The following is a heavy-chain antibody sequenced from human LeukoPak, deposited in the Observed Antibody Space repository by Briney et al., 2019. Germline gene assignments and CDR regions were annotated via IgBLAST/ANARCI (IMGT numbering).Heavy chain of an antibody. J-gene: IGHJ5*02. D-gene: IGHD1-14*01. V-gene: IGHV1-8*01. CDR1: GYPFTTWE. CDR2: VHPNGGNT. Sequence: ASVKVSCKTSGYPFTTWEINWVRQAAGQGLEWMGWVHPNGGNTAYAQKFQGRVTMARDTSISTAYMELSGLTSDDTAVYFCARGPRNDPWGQGTLVTVSS. CDR3: ARGPRNDP.